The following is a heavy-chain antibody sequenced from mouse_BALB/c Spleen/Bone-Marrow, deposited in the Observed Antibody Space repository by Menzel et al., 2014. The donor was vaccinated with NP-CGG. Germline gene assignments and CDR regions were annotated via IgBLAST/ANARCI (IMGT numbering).Heavy chain of an antibody. D-gene: IGHD1-1*01. CDR3: ARASVVPYYFDF. V-gene: IGHV1-9*01. J-gene: IGHJ2*01. CDR1: GYTFSNYW. Sequence: VQLVESGAELRKPGASVKISCKATGYTFSNYWIDWVKQRPGHGLEWIGEILPGSGTANYNEKFKGKATFTADTSSNTAYMQLSSLTSEDSALYYCARASVVPYYFDFWGQGTTLTVSS. CDR2: ILPGSGTA.